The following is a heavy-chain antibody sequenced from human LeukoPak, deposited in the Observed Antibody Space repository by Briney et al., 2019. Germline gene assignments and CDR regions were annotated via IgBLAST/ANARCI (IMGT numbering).Heavy chain of an antibody. Sequence: AASVKVSCKASGYTFTSYGISWVRQAPGQVLEWMRWIGAYNGNTNYAQKLQGRVTMTTDTSTSTAYMELRSLRSDDTAVYYCAVVTTHVYWGQGTLVTVSS. CDR2: IGAYNGNT. CDR1: GYTFTSYG. D-gene: IGHD3-22*01. V-gene: IGHV1-18*01. J-gene: IGHJ4*02. CDR3: AVVTTHVY.